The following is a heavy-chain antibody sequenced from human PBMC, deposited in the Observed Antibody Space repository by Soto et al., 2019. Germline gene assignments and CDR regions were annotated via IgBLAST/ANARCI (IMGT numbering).Heavy chain of an antibody. CDR3: ATSYGNAWYTY. V-gene: IGHV3-23*01. CDR2: ISGSGGRP. J-gene: IGHJ4*02. Sequence: PGGSLRLSCAASGFTFTTYTMSWVRQAPGKGLEWVSVISGSGGRPSYADSVQGRFIISRDNPKNQFTLQLTSVTVEDTAVYYCATSYGNAWYTYWGQGTQVTVSS. D-gene: IGHD6-13*01. CDR1: GFTFTTYT.